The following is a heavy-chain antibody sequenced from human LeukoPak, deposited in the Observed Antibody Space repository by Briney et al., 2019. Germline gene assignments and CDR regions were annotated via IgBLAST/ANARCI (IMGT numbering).Heavy chain of an antibody. CDR3: TTSYYDSSGFRA. CDR2: IKSKTDGGTI. D-gene: IGHD3-22*01. V-gene: IGHV3-15*01. CDR1: GFSLNNAW. J-gene: IGHJ4*02. Sequence: PGRSLRLSCAASGFSLNNAWMSWVRQAPGKGLEWVGRIKSKTDGGTIDYAAPVKGRSTISRDDSKNMVYLLMNSLKTEDTAVYYCTTSYYDSSGFRAWGQGTLVTVSS.